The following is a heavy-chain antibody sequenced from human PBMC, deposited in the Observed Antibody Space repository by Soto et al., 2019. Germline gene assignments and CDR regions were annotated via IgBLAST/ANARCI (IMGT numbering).Heavy chain of an antibody. Sequence: PGGSLRLSCAASGFTFSSYSMNWVRQAPGKGLEWVSYISSSGSTIYYADSVKGRFTISRGNAKNSLYLQMNSLRAEDTAVYYCASPLGAYSSSWYSDYWGQGTLVTVSS. V-gene: IGHV3-48*01. CDR3: ASPLGAYSSSWYSDY. D-gene: IGHD6-13*01. CDR1: GFTFSSYS. J-gene: IGHJ4*02. CDR2: ISSSGSTI.